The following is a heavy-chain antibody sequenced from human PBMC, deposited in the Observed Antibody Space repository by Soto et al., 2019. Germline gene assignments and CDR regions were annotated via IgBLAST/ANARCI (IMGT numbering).Heavy chain of an antibody. CDR3: ARDISRRQTYYGMDV. D-gene: IGHD2-21*01. V-gene: IGHV1-46*01. Sequence: QVQLVQSGAEVKKPGASVKVSCKASGYRFISYYVHWVRQAPGQGLEWIAVFNHANGRTMYAETFHGRITITTDTSTSTLFMELSSLRSEDTAVYFCARDISRRQTYYGMDVWGQGTTVTVSS. CDR1: GYRFISYY. CDR2: FNHANGRT. J-gene: IGHJ6*02.